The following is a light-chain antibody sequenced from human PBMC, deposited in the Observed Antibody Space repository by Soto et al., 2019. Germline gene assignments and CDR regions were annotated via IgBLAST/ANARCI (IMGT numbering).Light chain of an antibody. CDR3: GSYTSSNTHLL. CDR2: DVS. J-gene: IGLJ2*01. V-gene: IGLV2-14*01. CDR1: SSDLGGYNY. Sequence: QSALTQPDSVSGSPGQSITISCAGASSDLGGYNYVSWYQQHPGKAPRLMIYDVSYRPSGVSDRFSGSKSGNTAYLTISGLQDEDEGDYFCGSYTSSNTHLLFGGGTNLTVL.